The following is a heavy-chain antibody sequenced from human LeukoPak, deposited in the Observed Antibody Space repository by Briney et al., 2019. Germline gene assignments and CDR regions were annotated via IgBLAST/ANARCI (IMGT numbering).Heavy chain of an antibody. CDR3: ARMGPYCGGDCYLGYYYYMDV. CDR1: GGSISSSSYY. D-gene: IGHD2-21*01. CDR2: IYYSGST. Sequence: PSEALSLTCTVSGGSISSSSYYWGWIRQPPGKGLEWIGSIYYSGSTYYNPSLKSRVTISVDTSKNQFSLKLSSVTAADTAVYYCARMGPYCGGDCYLGYYYYMDVWGKGTTVTVSS. V-gene: IGHV4-39*01. J-gene: IGHJ6*03.